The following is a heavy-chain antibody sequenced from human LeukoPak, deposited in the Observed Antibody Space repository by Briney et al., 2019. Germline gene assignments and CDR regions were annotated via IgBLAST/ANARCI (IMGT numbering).Heavy chain of an antibody. D-gene: IGHD3-22*01. V-gene: IGHV4-39*07. CDR2: IYSGST. CDR1: GGSISSSSYY. CDR3: VRVHVNSGYYFGDAFDI. Sequence: SETLSLTCTVSGGSISSSSYYWGWIRQPPGKGLEWIGSIYSGSTYYNQSPKSRVTISVDTSKNQFSLKLSSVTAADTAVHYCVRVHVNSGYYFGDAFDIWGQGTMVTVSS. J-gene: IGHJ3*02.